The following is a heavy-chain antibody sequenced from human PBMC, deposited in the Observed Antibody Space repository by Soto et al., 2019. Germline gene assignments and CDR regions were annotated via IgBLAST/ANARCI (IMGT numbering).Heavy chain of an antibody. Sequence: QVQLQESGPGLVKPSQTLSLTCTVSGGSISSGDYYWSWIRQPPGKGLEWIGYIYYSGSTYYNPSLKSRVTISVDTSQNQFSPKLSSVTAADTAVYYCASYYDSSGYYAYYFDYWGQGTLVTVSS. D-gene: IGHD3-22*01. CDR3: ASYYDSSGYYAYYFDY. V-gene: IGHV4-30-4*01. J-gene: IGHJ4*02. CDR1: GGSISSGDYY. CDR2: IYYSGST.